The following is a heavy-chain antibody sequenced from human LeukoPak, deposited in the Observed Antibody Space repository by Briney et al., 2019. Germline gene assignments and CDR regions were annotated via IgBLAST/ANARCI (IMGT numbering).Heavy chain of an antibody. CDR2: ISSSSSNI. CDR1: GFTFSDYY. Sequence: KAGGSLRLSCAASGFTFSDYYMSWIRQAPGKGLEWVSSISSSSSNINYADSVKGRFTISRDNAKNSLYLQINSLRAEDTAVYYCARDHSNHEYFQNWGQGTLVTVSS. J-gene: IGHJ1*01. D-gene: IGHD4-11*01. CDR3: ARDHSNHEYFQN. V-gene: IGHV3-11*06.